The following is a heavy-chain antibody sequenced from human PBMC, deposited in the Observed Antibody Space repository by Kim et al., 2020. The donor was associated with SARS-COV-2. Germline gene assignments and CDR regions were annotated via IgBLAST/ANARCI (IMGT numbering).Heavy chain of an antibody. J-gene: IGHJ3*02. CDR2: IRSKSNSYET. Sequence: GGSLRLSCAASGLTLSGSAMHWVRQASGTGLGWVGRIRSKSNSYETEYAASVEGRFTISRDDSKNTAYLQMNIRKTEDTAVYYCARGPPYSESYWDAFDIWGQGTMVTVSS. D-gene: IGHD1-26*01. V-gene: IGHV3-73*01. CDR3: ARGPPYSESYWDAFDI. CDR1: GLTLSGSA.